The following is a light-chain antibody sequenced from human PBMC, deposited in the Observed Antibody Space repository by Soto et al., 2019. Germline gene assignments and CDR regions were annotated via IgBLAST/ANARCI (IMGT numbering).Light chain of an antibody. CDR2: GNS. J-gene: IGLJ1*01. V-gene: IGLV1-40*01. CDR3: QSYDSSLSAHYV. Sequence: QSVLTQPPSVSGAPGQRGTISCTGGRSKNRATYDVQWYQQLPGTAPKLLIYGNSNRPSGVPDRFSGSKSGTSASLAITGLQADDEADYYCQSYDSSLSAHYVFGTGTKVTVL. CDR1: RSKNRATYD.